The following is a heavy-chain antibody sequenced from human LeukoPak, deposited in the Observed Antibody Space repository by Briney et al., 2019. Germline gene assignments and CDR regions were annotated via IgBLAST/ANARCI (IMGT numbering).Heavy chain of an antibody. CDR2: INPNSGDT. Sequence: ASVKVSCKASGYTFTGFHVHWVRQAPGQGLEWKGWINPNSGDTEYAQNFQGRVTMTRDTSISTAYMELSRLGSDDTALYYCASSLYCTNIITCYASALDYWGQGSPVTVSS. D-gene: IGHD2-8*01. J-gene: IGHJ4*02. V-gene: IGHV1-2*02. CDR3: ASSLYCTNIITCYASALDY. CDR1: GYTFTGFH.